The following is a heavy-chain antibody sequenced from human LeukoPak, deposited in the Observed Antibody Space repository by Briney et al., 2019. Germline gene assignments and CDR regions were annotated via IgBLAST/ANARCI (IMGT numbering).Heavy chain of an antibody. D-gene: IGHD2-15*01. CDR1: GFTFDDYA. J-gene: IGHJ6*03. CDR2: ISWNSGSI. CDR3: AKAVGYCSGGSCPGDYTDV. V-gene: IGHV3-9*03. Sequence: PGRSLRLSCAASGFTFDDYAMHWVRQAPGKGLEWVSGISWNSGSIGYADSVKGRFTISRDNAKNSLYLQMNSLRAEDMALYYCAKAVGYCSGGSCPGDYTDVWGKGTTVTVSS.